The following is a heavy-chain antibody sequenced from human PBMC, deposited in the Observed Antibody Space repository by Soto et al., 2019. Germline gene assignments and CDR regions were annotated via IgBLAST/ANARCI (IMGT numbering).Heavy chain of an antibody. CDR3: ARLIVGATTNAFDI. CDR2: IIPILGIA. V-gene: IGHV1-69*02. Sequence: SVKVSCKASGYTFTSYTISWVRQAPGQGLEWMGRIIPILGIANYAQKFQGRVTITADKSTSTAYMELSSLRSEDTAVYYCARLIVGATTNAFDIWGQGTMVTVSS. J-gene: IGHJ3*02. D-gene: IGHD1-26*01. CDR1: GYTFTSYT.